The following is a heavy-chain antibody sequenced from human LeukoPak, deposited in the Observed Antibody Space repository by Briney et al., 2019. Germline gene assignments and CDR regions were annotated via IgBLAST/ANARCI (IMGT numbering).Heavy chain of an antibody. CDR3: ATLRGSYYDILTGYPNWFDP. D-gene: IGHD3-9*01. CDR2: IYTSGST. CDR1: GGSISSYY. V-gene: IGHV4-4*09. J-gene: IGHJ5*02. Sequence: SETLSHTCTVSGGSISSYYWSWIRQPPGKGLEWIGYIYTSGSTNYNPSLKSRVTISVDTSKNQFSLKLSSVTAADTAVYYCATLRGSYYDILTGYPNWFDPWGQGTLVTVSS.